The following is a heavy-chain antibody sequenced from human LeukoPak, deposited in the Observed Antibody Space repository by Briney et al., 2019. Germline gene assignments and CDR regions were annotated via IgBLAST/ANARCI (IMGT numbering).Heavy chain of an antibody. J-gene: IGHJ6*02. Sequence: ASVKVSCKASGYTFTSYVINWVRQATGQGLEWMGWMNPNSGNTGYAQKFQGRVTMTRNTSISTAYMELSSLRSEDTAVYYCARNYEVLYYYYGMDVWGQGTTVTVSS. V-gene: IGHV1-8*01. D-gene: IGHD3-22*01. CDR2: MNPNSGNT. CDR3: ARNYEVLYYYYGMDV. CDR1: GYTFTSYV.